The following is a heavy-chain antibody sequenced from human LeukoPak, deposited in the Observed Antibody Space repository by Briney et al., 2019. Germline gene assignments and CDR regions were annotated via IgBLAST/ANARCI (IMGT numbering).Heavy chain of an antibody. Sequence: PSETLSLTCTVSGGSISSYYWSWIRQPPGKGLEWSGYIYYSGSTNYNPSLKSRVTISVHTSKNQFSLKLSSVTAADTAVYYCAIFYGGNDRLDAFDIWGQGTLVTVSS. CDR3: AIFYGGNDRLDAFDI. V-gene: IGHV4-59*01. CDR1: GGSISSYY. CDR2: IYYSGST. D-gene: IGHD4-23*01. J-gene: IGHJ3*02.